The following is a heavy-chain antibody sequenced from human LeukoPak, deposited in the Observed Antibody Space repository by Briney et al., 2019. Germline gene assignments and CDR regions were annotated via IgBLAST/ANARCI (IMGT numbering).Heavy chain of an antibody. Sequence: TSETLSLTCAVYGGSFSGYYWSWIRQPPGKGLEWIGEINHSGSTNYNPSLKSRVTISVDKSKNQFSLKLSSVTAADTAVYYCAGGYSYGFNNWFDPWGQGTLVTVSS. CDR3: AGGYSYGFNNWFDP. CDR1: GGSFSGYY. V-gene: IGHV4-34*01. D-gene: IGHD5-18*01. CDR2: INHSGST. J-gene: IGHJ5*02.